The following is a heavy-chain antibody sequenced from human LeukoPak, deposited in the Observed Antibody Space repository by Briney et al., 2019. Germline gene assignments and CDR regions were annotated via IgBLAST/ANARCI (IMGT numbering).Heavy chain of an antibody. V-gene: IGHV3-33*06. J-gene: IGHJ4*02. CDR2: IWYDGSNK. CDR1: GFTFSSYG. D-gene: IGHD6-13*01. Sequence: GGSLRLSCAASGFTFSSYGMHWVRQAPGKGLEWVAVIWYDGSNKYYADSVKGRFTISRDNSKNTLYLQMNSLRAEDTAVYYCAKGRGLYSSSWPFDYWGQGTLVTVSS. CDR3: AKGRGLYSSSWPFDY.